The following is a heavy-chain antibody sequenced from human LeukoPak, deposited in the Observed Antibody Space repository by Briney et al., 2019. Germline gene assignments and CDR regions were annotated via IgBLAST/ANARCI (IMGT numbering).Heavy chain of an antibody. Sequence: PSETLSLTCAVYGGSFSGYYWSWIPQPPGKGREWSGEINHSGSTNYNPSLKSRVTISVDTSKNQFSLKLSSVTAADTAVYYCAGLGGPGGFDPWGQGTLVTVSS. V-gene: IGHV4-34*01. CDR1: GGSFSGYY. J-gene: IGHJ5*02. CDR3: AGLGGPGGFDP. D-gene: IGHD4-23*01. CDR2: INHSGST.